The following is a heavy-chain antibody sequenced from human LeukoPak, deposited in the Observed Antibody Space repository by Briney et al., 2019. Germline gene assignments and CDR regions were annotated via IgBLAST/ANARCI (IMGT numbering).Heavy chain of an antibody. V-gene: IGHV3-33*01. CDR2: IWYDGSNK. CDR3: ARDRERVGENWFDP. Sequence: GGSLRLSCAASGFTFSSYGMHWVRQAPGKGLEWVAVIWYDGSNKYYADSVKGRFTISRDNSKNTLYLQMNSLRAEDTAVYYCARDRERVGENWFDPWGQGTLVTVSS. CDR1: GFTFSSYG. D-gene: IGHD1-26*01. J-gene: IGHJ5*02.